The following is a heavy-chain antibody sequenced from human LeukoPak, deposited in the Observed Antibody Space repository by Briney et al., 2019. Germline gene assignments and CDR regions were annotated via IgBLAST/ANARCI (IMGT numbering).Heavy chain of an antibody. D-gene: IGHD3-22*01. J-gene: IGHJ3*01. V-gene: IGHV3-23*01. CDR3: AGRPRDTSGYYLGAFEA. CDR1: GFIFSTYA. CDR2: IGASGADT. Sequence: GGSLRLSCEVSGFIFSTYAMTWVRQAPGKGLEWVSAIGASGADTYYSDSAKGRFTISRDNSKSTLYLHMSSLRAEDTAVYFCAGRPRDTSGYYLGAFEAWGQGTTVTVSS.